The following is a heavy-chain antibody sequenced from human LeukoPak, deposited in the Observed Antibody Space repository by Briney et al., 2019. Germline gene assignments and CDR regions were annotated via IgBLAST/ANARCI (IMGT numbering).Heavy chain of an antibody. J-gene: IGHJ4*02. Sequence: GGSLRLSCAASGFTFSSYSMNWVRQAPGKGLEWVSYISSSAGTTYYADSVKGRFTISRDNAKNSLYLQMNSLRAEDTAVYFCARQQQQLWYDWGQGTLVTVSS. D-gene: IGHD5-18*01. CDR1: GFTFSSYS. CDR2: ISSSAGTT. CDR3: ARQQQQLWYD. V-gene: IGHV3-48*04.